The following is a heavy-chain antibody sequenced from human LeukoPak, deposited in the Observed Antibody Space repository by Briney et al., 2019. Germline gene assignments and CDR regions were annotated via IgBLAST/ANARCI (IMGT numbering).Heavy chain of an antibody. CDR2: FDPEDGET. CDR1: GYTLTELS. D-gene: IGHD2-2*01. J-gene: IGHJ6*03. Sequence: ASVKVSCKVSGYTLTELSMHWVRQAPGKGLEWMGGFDPEDGETIYAQKLQGRVTMTTDTSTSTAYMELRSLRSDDTAVYYCARVREYQLLFRDYYMDVWGKGTTVTVSS. CDR3: ARVREYQLLFRDYYMDV. V-gene: IGHV1-24*01.